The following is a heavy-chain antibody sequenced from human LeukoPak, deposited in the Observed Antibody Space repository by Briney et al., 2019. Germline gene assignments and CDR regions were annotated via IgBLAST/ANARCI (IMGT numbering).Heavy chain of an antibody. CDR2: IAYDGSNK. CDR3: AKDMGYCSSTSCPLFDY. J-gene: IGHJ4*02. V-gene: IGHV3-30*18. Sequence: GGSLRLSYAASGFTFSNYGMHWVRQAPGKGLEWVAVIAYDGSNKYYADSVKGRFTISRDNSKNTLYLQMNSLRAEDTAVFYCAKDMGYCSSTSCPLFDYWGQGTLVTVSS. D-gene: IGHD2-2*01. CDR1: GFTFSNYG.